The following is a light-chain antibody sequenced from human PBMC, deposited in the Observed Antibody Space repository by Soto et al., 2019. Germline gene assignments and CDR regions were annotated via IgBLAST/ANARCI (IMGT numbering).Light chain of an antibody. J-gene: IGLJ3*02. CDR2: GNS. CDR3: QSYDSSRGGWV. CDR1: SSNIGAGYN. V-gene: IGLV1-40*01. Sequence: QSVLTQPPSVSGAPGQRVTISCTGSSSNIGAGYNVHWYQQLPGTAPKLLIYGNSNRPSGVPDRFSGSKSGTSASLAITGFQAEDEADYYCQSYDSSRGGWVFGGGTKLTVL.